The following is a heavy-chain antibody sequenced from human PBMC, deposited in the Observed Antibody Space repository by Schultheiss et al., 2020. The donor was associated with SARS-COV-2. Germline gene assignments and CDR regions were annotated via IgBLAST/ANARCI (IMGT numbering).Heavy chain of an antibody. CDR2: IYWNDDK. D-gene: IGHD1-7*01. Sequence: SGPTLVKPTQTLTLTCTFSGFSLSTSGVGVGWIRQPPGKALEWLVLIYWNDDKRYSPSLKSRLTITKDTSKNQVVLTMTNMDPVDTATYYCAHSRNYDGYDYWGQGTLVTVSS. CDR3: AHSRNYDGYDY. CDR1: GFSLSTSGVG. J-gene: IGHJ4*02. V-gene: IGHV2-5*01.